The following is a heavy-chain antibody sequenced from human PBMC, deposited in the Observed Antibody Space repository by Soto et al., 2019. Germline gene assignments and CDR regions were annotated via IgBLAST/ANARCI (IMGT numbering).Heavy chain of an antibody. V-gene: IGHV4-31*03. CDR1: GRSITTDCYY. D-gene: IGHD3-10*01. J-gene: IGHJ4*02. Sequence: QVQLQESGPGLVKPSQTLSLTCSVSGRSITTDCYYWSWIRQHPGKGLEWIGFVFSSGSTSYNPSIKSRVDMSLDRSKNQFALELRSMTAGDTGLYFCAAQSSCGAPMGYWGQGTLVTVSS. CDR2: VFSSGST. CDR3: AAQSSCGAPMGY.